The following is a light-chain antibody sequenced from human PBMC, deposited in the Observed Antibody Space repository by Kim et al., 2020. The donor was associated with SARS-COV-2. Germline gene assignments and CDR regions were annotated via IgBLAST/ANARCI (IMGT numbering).Light chain of an antibody. V-gene: IGLV10-54*01. J-gene: IGLJ2*01. Sequence: QAGLTQPPSLSKDLRQTATLTCTGNSNNVGYEGAVWLQQHQGHPPKLLFYRNNNRPSGISERLSASRSGNTASLTITGLQPEDEAYYYCSAWDRSLSAVVFGGGTQLTVL. CDR2: RNN. CDR3: SAWDRSLSAVV. CDR1: SNNVGYEG.